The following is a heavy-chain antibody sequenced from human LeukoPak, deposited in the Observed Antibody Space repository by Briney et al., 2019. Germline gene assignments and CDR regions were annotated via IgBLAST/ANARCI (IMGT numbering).Heavy chain of an antibody. CDR1: GFSFSNYG. Sequence: GGSLRLSCAASGFSFSNYGMHWVRQAPGRGLEWVAVISYDGTNKYYGDSVRGRFTISRDNAKNSLFLLMNSLRVEDTALYYCVRGFALDIWGQGAKVTVSS. CDR3: VRGFALDI. CDR2: ISYDGTNK. J-gene: IGHJ3*02. V-gene: IGHV3-30*03.